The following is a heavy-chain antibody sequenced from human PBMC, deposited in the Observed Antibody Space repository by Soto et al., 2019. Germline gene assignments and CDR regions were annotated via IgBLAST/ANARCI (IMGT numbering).Heavy chain of an antibody. CDR1: GFTFSSYA. Sequence: EVQLLESAGGLVQPGASLRLSCAASGFTFSSYAMSWVRQAPGKGLEWVSVISGSDDSTYYADSVKGRFTISRDNSKNTLYLQMNSLRAEDTAVYYCAKRSSSSTFDYWGQGTLVTVSS. V-gene: IGHV3-23*01. J-gene: IGHJ4*02. CDR2: ISGSDDST. D-gene: IGHD6-6*01. CDR3: AKRSSSSTFDY.